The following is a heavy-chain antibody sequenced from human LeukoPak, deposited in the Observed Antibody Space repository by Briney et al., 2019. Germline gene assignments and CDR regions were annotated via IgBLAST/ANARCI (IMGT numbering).Heavy chain of an antibody. V-gene: IGHV4-61*02. Sequence: SQTLSLTCTVSGGSISSGSLYWSWIRQPAGTGLEWIGRVHTSGSSNYNPSLKSRVTISVDTSKNQFSLKLSSVTAADTAVYYCARDNLRERVTLDYWGQGTLVTVSS. CDR1: GGSISSGSLY. D-gene: IGHD4-23*01. CDR3: ARDNLRERVTLDY. J-gene: IGHJ4*02. CDR2: VHTSGSS.